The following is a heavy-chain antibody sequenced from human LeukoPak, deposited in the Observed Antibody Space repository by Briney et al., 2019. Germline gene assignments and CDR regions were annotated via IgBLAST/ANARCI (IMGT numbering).Heavy chain of an antibody. J-gene: IGHJ4*02. D-gene: IGHD3-3*01. CDR2: ISGSGGST. CDR3: AKDENYDFWSGYYTFDY. V-gene: IGHV3-23*01. CDR1: GFTFSSYA. Sequence: GGSLRLSCAASGFTFSSYAMSWVRQAPGKGLEWVSAISGSGGSTYYADSVKGRFTISRDNSKNTLYLQMNSLRAEDTAVYYCAKDENYDFWSGYYTFDYWGQGTLVTVSS.